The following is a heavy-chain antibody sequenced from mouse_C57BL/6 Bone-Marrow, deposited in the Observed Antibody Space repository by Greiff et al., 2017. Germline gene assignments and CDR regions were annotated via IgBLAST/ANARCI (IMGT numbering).Heavy chain of an antibody. J-gene: IGHJ3*01. Sequence: EVQLVESGGGLVKPGASLKLSCAASGFTFSDYGMHWVRQAPEQGLEWVAYISSGSSTIYYADTVKGRVTISRDNAKNTLFLQMTSLRSEDTAMYDCASICYDYDGAYWGQGTLVTVSA. D-gene: IGHD2-4*01. CDR2: ISSGSSTI. CDR3: ASICYDYDGAY. V-gene: IGHV5-17*01. CDR1: GFTFSDYG.